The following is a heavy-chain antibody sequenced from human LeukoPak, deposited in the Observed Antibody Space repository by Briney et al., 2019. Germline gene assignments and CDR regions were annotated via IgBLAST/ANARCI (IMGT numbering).Heavy chain of an antibody. CDR3: ARETTVINPGRSDVFDI. CDR1: TASISSHY. D-gene: IGHD4-17*01. Sequence: SETLSLTCTVSTASISSHYWNWIRQPPGKVLELIGYISYSGATDYNASLKSRVTISLDTSRNEFSLKLTSVTAADTAVYYCARETTVINPGRSDVFDIWGQGAMVTVSS. J-gene: IGHJ3*02. V-gene: IGHV4-59*11. CDR2: ISYSGAT.